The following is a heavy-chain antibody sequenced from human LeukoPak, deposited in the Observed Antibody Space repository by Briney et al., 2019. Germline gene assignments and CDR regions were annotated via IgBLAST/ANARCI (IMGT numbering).Heavy chain of an antibody. D-gene: IGHD6-19*01. V-gene: IGHV3-48*04. J-gene: IGHJ4*02. CDR2: ISGSSSTT. CDR3: AKGSRDSSGWYRDY. CDR1: GFTFSSYG. Sequence: GGSLRLSCAASGFTFSSYGMHWVRQAPGKGLEWVSYISGSSSTTHYADSVKGRFTISRDNAKNSLYLQMNSLRAEDTAVYYCAKGSRDSSGWYRDYWGQGTLVTVSS.